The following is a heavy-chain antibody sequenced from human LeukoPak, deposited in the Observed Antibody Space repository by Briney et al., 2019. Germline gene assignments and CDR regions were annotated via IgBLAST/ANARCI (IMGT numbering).Heavy chain of an antibody. CDR2: IIPIFGTA. V-gene: IGHV1-69*05. CDR3: ARDIGRGYSYGYYYYYYMDV. J-gene: IGHJ6*03. Sequence: SVKVSCKASGGTFGSYAISWVRQAPGQGLEWMGGIIPIFGTANYAQKFQGRVTITTDESTSTAYMELSSLRSEDTAVYYCARDIGRGYSYGYYYYYYMDVWGKGTTVTVSS. CDR1: GGTFGSYA. D-gene: IGHD5-18*01.